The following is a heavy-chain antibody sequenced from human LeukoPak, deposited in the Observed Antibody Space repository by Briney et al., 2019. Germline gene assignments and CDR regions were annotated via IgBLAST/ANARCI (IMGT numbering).Heavy chain of an antibody. Sequence: PGGSLRLSCAASGFTFSNFHMSWVRQTSGKGLEWVATIKPDGTEKYYVDSVKGRFTISRDNTKNSVYLQMNSLRAEDTAIYFCARGGRWYFDFWGQGTLVTVSS. J-gene: IGHJ4*02. D-gene: IGHD5-24*01. CDR2: IKPDGTEK. V-gene: IGHV3-7*01. CDR1: GFTFSNFH. CDR3: ARGGRWYFDF.